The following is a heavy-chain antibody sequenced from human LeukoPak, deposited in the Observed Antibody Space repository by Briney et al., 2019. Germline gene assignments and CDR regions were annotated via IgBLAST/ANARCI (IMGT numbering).Heavy chain of an antibody. V-gene: IGHV3-13*04. J-gene: IGHJ6*02. CDR3: ARGEGIAAAGTTGFGMDV. CDR1: GFXFSSYD. Sequence: GGSLRLSCAASGFXFSSYDIHWVRQATGKGLEWVSAIGTAGDTYYPGSVRGRFTISRENAKNSMYLQMNSLRAGDTAVYYCARGEGIAAAGTTGFGMDVWGQGTTVTVSS. D-gene: IGHD6-13*01. CDR2: IGTAGDT.